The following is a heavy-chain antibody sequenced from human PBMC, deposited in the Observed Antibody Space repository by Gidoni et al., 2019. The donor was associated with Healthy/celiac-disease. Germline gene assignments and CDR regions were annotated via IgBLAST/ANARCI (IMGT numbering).Heavy chain of an antibody. V-gene: IGHV1-24*01. J-gene: IGHJ6*02. CDR1: GSPLTELS. CDR3: ATASDAEAYYYGMDV. CDR2: LDPEDSET. Sequence: VQLLQSGAKGKEPGGSVHVSCKVTGSPLTELSMHWVQRAPGKGLEWMGGLDPEDSETIDAQKFQGRVTMTEDTSTDTAYMELSSRRSEDTAVYYCATASDAEAYYYGMDVWGQGTTVTVSS.